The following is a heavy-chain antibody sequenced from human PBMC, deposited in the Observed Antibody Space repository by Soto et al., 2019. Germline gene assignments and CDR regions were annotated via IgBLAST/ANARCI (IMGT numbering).Heavy chain of an antibody. V-gene: IGHV3-11*05. CDR3: ARTIVAAGGRRYFDL. D-gene: IGHD6-13*01. J-gene: IGHJ2*01. Sequence: QVQLVESGGGLVKPGGSLRLSCAASGFTFSDYYMSWIRQAPGKGLEWVSYINSSSSYTNYADSVKGRFTISRDNAKNSLYLQMNSLGAEDTAVYYCARTIVAAGGRRYFDLWGRGTLVTVSS. CDR1: GFTFSDYY. CDR2: INSSSSYT.